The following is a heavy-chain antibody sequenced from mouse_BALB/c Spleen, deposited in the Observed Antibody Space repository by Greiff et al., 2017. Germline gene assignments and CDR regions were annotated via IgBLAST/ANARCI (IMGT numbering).Heavy chain of an antibody. Sequence: EVQLVESGGGLVQPGGSLKLSCAASGFTFSSYGMSWVRQTPDKRLELVATINSNGGSTYYPDSVKGRFTISRDNAKNTLYLQMSSLKSEDTAMYYCARGMDYWGQGTSVTVSS. V-gene: IGHV5-6-3*01. CDR2: INSNGGST. CDR1: GFTFSSYG. J-gene: IGHJ4*01. CDR3: ARGMDY.